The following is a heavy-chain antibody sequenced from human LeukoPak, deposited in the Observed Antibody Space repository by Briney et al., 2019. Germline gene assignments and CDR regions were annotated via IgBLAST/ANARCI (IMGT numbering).Heavy chain of an antibody. CDR1: GDSVSSNSAA. Sequence: SQTLSLTCAISGDSVSSNSAAWNWIRQSPSRGLEWLGRTYYRSKWYNDYAVSVKSRITINPDTSKNQFSLQLNSVTPEDTAVYYCASALGYCSSTSCLEVDYYYGMDVRGQGTTVTVSS. V-gene: IGHV6-1*01. CDR3: ASALGYCSSTSCLEVDYYYGMDV. D-gene: IGHD2-2*01. CDR2: TYYRSKWYN. J-gene: IGHJ6*02.